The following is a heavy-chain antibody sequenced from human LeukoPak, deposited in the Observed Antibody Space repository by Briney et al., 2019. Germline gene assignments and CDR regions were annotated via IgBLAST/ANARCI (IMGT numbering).Heavy chain of an antibody. CDR3: ARVHRVEYSSSWARRYYYYYYMDV. V-gene: IGHV3-23*01. D-gene: IGHD6-13*01. J-gene: IGHJ6*03. Sequence: GSLRLSCAVSGITLSNYGMSWVRQAPGKGLEWVAGISDSGGRTNYADSVKGRFTISRDNPKNTLYLQMNSLRAEDTAVYYCARVHRVEYSSSWARRYYYYYYMDVWAKGPRSPSP. CDR1: GITLSNYG. CDR2: ISDSGGRT.